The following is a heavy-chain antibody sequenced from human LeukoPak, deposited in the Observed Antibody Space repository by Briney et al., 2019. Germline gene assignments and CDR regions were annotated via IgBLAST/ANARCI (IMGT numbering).Heavy chain of an antibody. J-gene: IGHJ4*02. CDR3: AKDFRIGYSAHFDY. CDR1: GFTFRSHA. V-gene: IGHV3-23*01. Sequence: GGSLRLSCVGSGFTFRSHAMSWVRQAPEKGLEFVSGIYENGGTTYYADSVKGRFSISRDNSKNTLYLQMDSLRGEDTAVYYCAKDFRIGYSAHFDYWGQGALVTVS. CDR2: IYENGGTT. D-gene: IGHD2-21*01.